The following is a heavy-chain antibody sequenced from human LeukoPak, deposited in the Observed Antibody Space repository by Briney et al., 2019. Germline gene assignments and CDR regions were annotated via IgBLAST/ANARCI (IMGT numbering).Heavy chain of an antibody. Sequence: GGSLRLSCAASGFTFSSYGMHWVRQAPGKGLEWVAVIWYDGSNKYYADSVKGRFTISRDNSKNTLYLQMNSLRDEDTAVYYCARYEYSSGQMFDYWGQGTLVTVSS. CDR2: IWYDGSNK. CDR1: GFTFSSYG. J-gene: IGHJ4*02. V-gene: IGHV3-33*01. CDR3: ARYEYSSGQMFDY. D-gene: IGHD6-19*01.